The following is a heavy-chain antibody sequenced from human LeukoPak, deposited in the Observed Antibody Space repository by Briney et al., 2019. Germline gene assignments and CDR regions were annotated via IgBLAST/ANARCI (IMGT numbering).Heavy chain of an antibody. CDR2: INPDSGGT. CDR3: ARGSSSRWYKYFFDY. J-gene: IGHJ4*02. D-gene: IGHD6-13*01. Sequence: ASEKVSCKASGYTLTGYYMHWVRQAPGQGLEWMGWINPDSGGTKYAQKFQGRVTMTRDTSISTAYMELSRLRSDDTAVYYCARGSSSRWYKYFFDYWGQGTPVTVS. V-gene: IGHV1-2*02. CDR1: GYTLTGYY.